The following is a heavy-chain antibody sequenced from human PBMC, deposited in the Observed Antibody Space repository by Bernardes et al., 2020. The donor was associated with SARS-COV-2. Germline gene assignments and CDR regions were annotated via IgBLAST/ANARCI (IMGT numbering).Heavy chain of an antibody. CDR1: GFTFSSYD. V-gene: IGHV3-13*01. CDR2: IGTVGDT. D-gene: IGHD3-22*01. CDR3: ARGYYSDSRGYFYVLDY. Sequence: GGSLRLSCAASGFTFSSYDFHWVRQAAGKGLEWVSGIGTVGDTFYPDSVKGRFSISRENARNSLSLQMNSLGAGDTAVYYCARGYYSDSRGYFYVLDYWGQGTLVTVSS. J-gene: IGHJ4*02.